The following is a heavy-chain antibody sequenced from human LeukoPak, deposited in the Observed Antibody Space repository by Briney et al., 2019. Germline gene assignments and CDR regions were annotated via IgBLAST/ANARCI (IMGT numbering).Heavy chain of an antibody. Sequence: GASVKVSCKSSGYTFTAYYIHWVRQAPGQGLEWMGWINPNSGGTNYAQKFQGRVTMTRDTSISTAYMELSRLRSDDTAVYYCARLYYYDSSGYYYVYFDYWGQGTLVTVSS. V-gene: IGHV1-2*02. CDR3: ARLYYYDSSGYYYVYFDY. CDR1: GYTFTAYY. CDR2: INPNSGGT. J-gene: IGHJ4*02. D-gene: IGHD3-22*01.